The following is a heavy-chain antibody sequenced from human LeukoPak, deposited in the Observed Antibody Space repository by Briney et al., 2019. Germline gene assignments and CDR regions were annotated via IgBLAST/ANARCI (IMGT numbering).Heavy chain of an antibody. D-gene: IGHD1-26*01. CDR2: MNPNSGNT. J-gene: IGHJ4*02. Sequence: GASVKVSCKASGYTFTSYDINWVRQATGQGLEWMGWMNPNSGNTGYAQKFQGRVTMTKNTSISTAYMELSSLRSEDTAVYYCARFLHSGSYYGYDYWGQGTLVTVSS. V-gene: IGHV1-8*01. CDR1: GYTFTSYD. CDR3: ARFLHSGSYYGYDY.